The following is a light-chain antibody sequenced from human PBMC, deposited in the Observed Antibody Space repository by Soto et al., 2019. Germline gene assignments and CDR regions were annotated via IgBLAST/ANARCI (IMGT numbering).Light chain of an antibody. Sequence: QSALTQPPSASGTPGQRVTTSCSGRSSNIGNNYVYWYRHDPGTAPKLLIFKNNQRPSGVPDRMSGSTSGTSASLAISGPRSEDEADYFCAAWDDSLSGVVFGGGTKLTVL. CDR3: AAWDDSLSGVV. J-gene: IGLJ2*01. CDR1: SSNIGNNY. CDR2: KNN. V-gene: IGLV1-47*01.